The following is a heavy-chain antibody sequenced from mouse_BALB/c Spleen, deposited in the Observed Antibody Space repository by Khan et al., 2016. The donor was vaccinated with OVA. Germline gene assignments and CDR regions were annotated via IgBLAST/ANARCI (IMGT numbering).Heavy chain of an antibody. V-gene: IGHV2-6-4*01. D-gene: IGHD2-14*01. CDR3: ARAYYRYDGYYAMDY. CDR2: IWGGGGT. Sequence: QVQLKESGPGLVAPSQSLSITCTVSGFSLSRYNMHWVRQPPGKGLEWLGMIWGGGGTDYNSTLKSRLSIRKDNSKSQVLLKMNSLQTDDTAMYYCARAYYRYDGYYAMDYWGQGTSVTVSS. CDR1: GFSLSRYN. J-gene: IGHJ4*01.